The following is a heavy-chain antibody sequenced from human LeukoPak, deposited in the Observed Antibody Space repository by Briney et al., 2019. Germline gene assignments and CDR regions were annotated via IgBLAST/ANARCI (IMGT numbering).Heavy chain of an antibody. CDR3: ARVGSRGYYFDY. D-gene: IGHD1-26*01. CDR2: ISGSSTYT. J-gene: IGHJ4*02. CDR1: GFTFSDYY. V-gene: IGHV3-11*06. Sequence: PGGSLRLSCASSGFTFSDYYMSWIRQAPGKGLEWVSHISGSSTYTNYADSVKGRFTIPRDNANNSLYLQMNSLTAEDTAVFYCARVGSRGYYFDYWGQGTLVSVSS.